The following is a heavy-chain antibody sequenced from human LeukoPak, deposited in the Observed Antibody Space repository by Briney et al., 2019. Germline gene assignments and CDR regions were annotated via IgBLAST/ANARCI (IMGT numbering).Heavy chain of an antibody. J-gene: IGHJ5*02. CDR2: INPNSGGT. V-gene: IGHV1-2*02. CDR3: AGEYYDILTGYYILNWFDP. CDR1: GYTFTGYY. D-gene: IGHD3-9*01. Sequence: ASVKVSCKASGYTFTGYYMHWVRQAPGQGLEWMGWINPNSGGTNYAQKFQGRVTMTRDTSISTAHMELSRLRSDDTAVYYCAGEYYDILTGYYILNWFDPWGQGTLVTVSS.